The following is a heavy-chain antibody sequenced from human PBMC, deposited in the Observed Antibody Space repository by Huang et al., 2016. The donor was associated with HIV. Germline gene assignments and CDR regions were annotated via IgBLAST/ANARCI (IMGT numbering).Heavy chain of an antibody. V-gene: IGHV1-2*02. Sequence: QVQLVQSGAEVKKPGASVKVSCRTSGYICTDYYIPWVRQAPGQGLEWMGWVNPKVGATNKAQRVQGRLHMTTDTSTSAVYMELANLRSDDTAVYYCARAVVRGLIIRFDPWGQGTLVTVSS. CDR2: VNPKVGAT. CDR3: ARAVVRGLIIRFDP. D-gene: IGHD3-10*01. J-gene: IGHJ5*02. CDR1: GYICTDYY.